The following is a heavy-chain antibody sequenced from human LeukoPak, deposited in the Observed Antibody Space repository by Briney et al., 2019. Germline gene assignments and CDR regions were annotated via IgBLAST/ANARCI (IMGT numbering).Heavy chain of an antibody. CDR2: IYYSGSS. V-gene: IGHV4-59*01. CDR1: SGSISSYH. Sequence: PSETLSLTCTVSSGSISSYHWSWIRQAPGKGLEWTGYIYYSGSSNYNPSFKSRVTMSVDTSKKQFSLKVSSVTAADTAVYYCARGSVYFDSWGQGTLVTVSS. CDR3: ARGSVYFDS. J-gene: IGHJ4*02.